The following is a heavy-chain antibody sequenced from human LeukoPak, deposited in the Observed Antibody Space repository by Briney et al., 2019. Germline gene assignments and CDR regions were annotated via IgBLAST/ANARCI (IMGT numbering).Heavy chain of an antibody. CDR1: GYSFTSYW. V-gene: IGHV5-51*01. CDR2: IYPGDSDT. Sequence: GESLKISCKGSGYSFTSYWIGWGRQMPGKGLEWMGIIYPGDSDTRYSPSFQSQVTISADKSISTAYLQWSSLKASDTAMYYCARHYSSSWLYYFDYWGQGTLVTVSS. D-gene: IGHD6-13*01. J-gene: IGHJ4*02. CDR3: ARHYSSSWLYYFDY.